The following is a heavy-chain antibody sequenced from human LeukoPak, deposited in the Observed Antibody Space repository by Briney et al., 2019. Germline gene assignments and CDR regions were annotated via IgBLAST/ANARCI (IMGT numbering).Heavy chain of an antibody. CDR2: IWYDGSNK. V-gene: IGHV3-33*06. D-gene: IGHD3-10*01. CDR3: AKRGTTYYYGSGSFYYMDV. CDR1: GFTFSSYG. J-gene: IGHJ6*03. Sequence: PGGSLRLSCAASGFTFSSYGMHWVRQAPGKGLEWVAVIWYDGSNKYYADSVKGRFTISRDNSKNTLYLQMNSLRAEDTAVYYCAKRGTTYYYGSGSFYYMDVWGKGTTATVSS.